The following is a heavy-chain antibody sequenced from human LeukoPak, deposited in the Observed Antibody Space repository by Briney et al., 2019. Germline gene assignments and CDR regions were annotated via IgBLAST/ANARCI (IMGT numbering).Heavy chain of an antibody. Sequence: GGSLRLSCAASGFTFSSYAMSWVRQAPGKGLEWVSAISGSGGSIYYADSVKGRFTISRDNSKNTLYLQMNSLRAEDTAVYYCATSGSPWPDYFDYWGQGTLVTVSS. V-gene: IGHV3-23*01. CDR1: GFTFSSYA. CDR3: ATSGSPWPDYFDY. J-gene: IGHJ4*02. CDR2: ISGSGGSI. D-gene: IGHD6-19*01.